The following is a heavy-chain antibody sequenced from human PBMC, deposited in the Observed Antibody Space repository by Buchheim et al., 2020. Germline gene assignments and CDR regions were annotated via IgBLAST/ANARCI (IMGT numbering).Heavy chain of an antibody. Sequence: QLQLQESGPGLVKPSETLSLTCTVSGGSISSSSYYWGWIRQPPGKGLEWIGSIYYSGSTYYNPSLKSRVTISVDTSKNTFSLKLSSVTAADTAVYYCARREYYYDSSGYYETFDYWGQGTL. D-gene: IGHD3-22*01. CDR1: GGSISSSSYY. J-gene: IGHJ4*02. CDR2: IYYSGST. CDR3: ARREYYYDSSGYYETFDY. V-gene: IGHV4-39*01.